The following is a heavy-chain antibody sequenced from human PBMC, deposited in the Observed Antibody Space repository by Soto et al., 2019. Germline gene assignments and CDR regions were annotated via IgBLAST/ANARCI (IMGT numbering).Heavy chain of an antibody. CDR2: ISGSGGST. J-gene: IGHJ4*02. CDR1: GFTFSSYA. D-gene: IGHD6-19*01. V-gene: IGHV3-23*01. Sequence: EVQLLESGGGLVQPGGSLRLSCAASGFTFSSYAMSWVRQAPGKGLEWVSAISGSGGSTYYADSVKGRFTISRDNSKNTLYLQMNSLRAEDTAVYYCAIGGYSSGWYEDYWGPGTLVTVSS. CDR3: AIGGYSSGWYEDY.